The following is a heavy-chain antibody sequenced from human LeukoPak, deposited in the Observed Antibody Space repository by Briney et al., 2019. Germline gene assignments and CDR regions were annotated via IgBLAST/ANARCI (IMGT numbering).Heavy chain of an antibody. CDR3: ARRLNGYNVGGRDYFGMDV. CDR1: GDSFHNYY. V-gene: IGHV4-59*08. D-gene: IGHD5-12*01. J-gene: IGHJ6*02. Sequence: SETLSLTCTVSGDSFHNYYWSWIRQPPGKGLEWIGYIYYNGNTKYNPSLKSRDTISLNTSNNQFSLMLNSVTAADTAVYYCARRLNGYNVGGRDYFGMDVWGQGTTVTVS. CDR2: IYYNGNT.